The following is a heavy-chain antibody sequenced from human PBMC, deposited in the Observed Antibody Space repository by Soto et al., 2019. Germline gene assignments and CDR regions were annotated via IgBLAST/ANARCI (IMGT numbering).Heavy chain of an antibody. J-gene: IGHJ6*02. CDR2: IYHSGST. CDR3: ARVPVRKYYGAGSYNNYYYGMDV. V-gene: IGHV4-30-2*01. D-gene: IGHD3-10*01. Sequence: SETLSLTCTVSGGSISSGGSYCGLIRQPPGKGLEWIGYIYHSGSTYYNPSLKSRVTISVDRSKNQFSLKLSSVTAADTAVYYCARVPVRKYYGAGSYNNYYYGMDVWGQGTTVTVSS. CDR1: GGSISSGGSY.